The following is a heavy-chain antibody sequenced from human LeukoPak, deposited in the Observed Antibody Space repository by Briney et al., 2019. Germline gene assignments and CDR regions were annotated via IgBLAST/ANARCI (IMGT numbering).Heavy chain of an antibody. Sequence: PSETLSLTCTVSGGSISSYYWSWIRQPPGKGLEWIGYIYYSGGTNYNPSLKSRVTISVDTSKNQFSLKLSSVTAADTAVYYCAREPEMASPRDAFDIWGQGTMVTVSS. CDR3: AREPEMASPRDAFDI. CDR1: GGSISSYY. CDR2: IYYSGGT. D-gene: IGHD5-24*01. J-gene: IGHJ3*02. V-gene: IGHV4-59*01.